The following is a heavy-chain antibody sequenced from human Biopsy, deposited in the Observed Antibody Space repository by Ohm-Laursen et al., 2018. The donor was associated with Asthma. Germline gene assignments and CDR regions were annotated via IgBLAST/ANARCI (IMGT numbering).Heavy chain of an antibody. Sequence: SVKVSCKTSGGTFSSYAISWVRQAPGQGLEWMGGIIPIFGTADYAQKFQGRVTITADESTSTAYMELSSLRSEDTAVYYCARSSHINWGGYFDYWGQGTLVTVSS. V-gene: IGHV1-69*13. D-gene: IGHD7-27*01. CDR3: ARSSHINWGGYFDY. CDR1: GGTFSSYA. J-gene: IGHJ4*02. CDR2: IIPIFGTA.